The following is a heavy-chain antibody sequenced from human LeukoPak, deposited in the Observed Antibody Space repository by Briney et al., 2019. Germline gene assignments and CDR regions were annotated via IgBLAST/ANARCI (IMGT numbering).Heavy chain of an antibody. D-gene: IGHD2-21*02. CDR1: GLTFSAYT. J-gene: IGHJ5*02. CDR3: AREESYCSGDCSPA. Sequence: GGPLTLSCAASGLTFSAYTMNWFRQAPGKGLKWVSSISVSSSYRLYADPVKGRFTISRDNAKDSLYLQMNSLRAEDTAVYYCAREESYCSGDCSPAWGQGTLVTVSS. V-gene: IGHV3-21*01. CDR2: ISVSSSYR.